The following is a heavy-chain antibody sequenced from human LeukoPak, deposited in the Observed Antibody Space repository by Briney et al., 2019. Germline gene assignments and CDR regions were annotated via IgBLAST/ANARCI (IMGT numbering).Heavy chain of an antibody. V-gene: IGHV5-51*01. CDR2: IYPGDSDT. Sequence: GESLKISCKGSGYSFTRYWIGGVRQMPGKGLEWKGIIYPGDSDTRYSPCFQGQVTISADKSISTAYLQWSSLKASDTAMYYCARHAEGYYDSSGYYYYYMDVWGKGTTVTVSS. J-gene: IGHJ6*03. CDR1: GYSFTRYW. D-gene: IGHD3-22*01. CDR3: ARHAEGYYDSSGYYYYYMDV.